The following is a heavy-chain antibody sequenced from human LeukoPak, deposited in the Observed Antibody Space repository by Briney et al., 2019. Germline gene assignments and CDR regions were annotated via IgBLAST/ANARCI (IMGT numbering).Heavy chain of an antibody. D-gene: IGHD3-16*01. CDR2: INHSGST. CDR1: GGSFSGYC. Sequence: SETLSLTCAVYGGSFSGYCWSWICQPPGKGLEWIGEINHSGSTNYNPSLKSRVTISVDTSKNQFSLKLSSVTAADTAVYYCARGGGSIDYWGQGTLVTVSS. V-gene: IGHV4-34*01. J-gene: IGHJ4*02. CDR3: ARGGGSIDY.